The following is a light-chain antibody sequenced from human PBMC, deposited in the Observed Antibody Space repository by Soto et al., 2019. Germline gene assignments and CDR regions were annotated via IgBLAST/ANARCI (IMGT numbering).Light chain of an antibody. CDR3: QQSYSTLRT. CDR1: QSVRTN. J-gene: IGKJ1*01. CDR2: GAS. V-gene: IGKV3-15*01. Sequence: EIVMSQSPVTLSVSPGERATLSCRASQSVRTNLAWYQHKPGQSPRLLIYGASNRATGFPARFSGSGSGTDFTLTISSLQPEDFATYYCQQSYSTLRTFGQGTKVDIK.